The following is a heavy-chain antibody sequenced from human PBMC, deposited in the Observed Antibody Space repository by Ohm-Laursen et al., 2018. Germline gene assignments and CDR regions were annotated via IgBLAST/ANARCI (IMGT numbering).Heavy chain of an antibody. CDR3: ARRGHAFDI. V-gene: IGHV4-59*11. CDR2: IYYSGTT. Sequence: GTLSLTCTVSGAPISTHYWSWIRQPPGKGLEWIGYIYYSGTTNYNPSLKSRVTISLNTSKDQFSLKLSSVTAADTAVYYCARRGHAFDIWGQGTMVTVSS. J-gene: IGHJ3*02. CDR1: GAPISTHY.